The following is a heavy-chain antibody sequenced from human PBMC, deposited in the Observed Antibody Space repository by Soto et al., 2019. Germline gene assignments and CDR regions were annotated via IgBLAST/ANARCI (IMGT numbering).Heavy chain of an antibody. CDR3: ARGPVYYVSYYFDY. V-gene: IGHV4-59*01. J-gene: IGHJ4*02. CDR2: IYYSGST. D-gene: IGHD3-10*02. CDR1: GGSISSYY. Sequence: SETLSLTCTVSGGSISSYYWSWIRQPPGKGLEWIGYIYYSGSTNYNPSLKSRVTISVDTSKNQFSLKLSSVTAADTAVYYCARGPVYYVSYYFDYWGQGTLVTVSS.